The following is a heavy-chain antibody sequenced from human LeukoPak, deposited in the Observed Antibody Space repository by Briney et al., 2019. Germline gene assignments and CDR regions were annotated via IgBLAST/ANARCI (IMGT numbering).Heavy chain of an antibody. J-gene: IGHJ4*02. D-gene: IGHD3-3*01. CDR3: ARGGITIFGVVIIENFDY. CDR2: IKQDGSEK. V-gene: IGHV3-7*04. CDR1: GFTFSSYW. Sequence: GGSLRLSCAASGFTFSSYWMTWVRQAPGKGLEWVANIKQDGSEKYYVDSVKGRFTISRDNAKNSLFLQMNSLRAEDTAVYYCARGGITIFGVVIIENFDYWGQGTLVTVSS.